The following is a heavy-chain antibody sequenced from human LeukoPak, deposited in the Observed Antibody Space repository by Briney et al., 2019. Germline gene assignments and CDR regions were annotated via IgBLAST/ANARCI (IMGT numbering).Heavy chain of an antibody. J-gene: IGHJ4*02. Sequence: GGSLRLSCAASGFTFSSYEMNWVRRAPGKGLEWVSYISSSGSTIYYADSVKGRFTISRDNAKNSLYLQMNSLRAEDTAVYYCARDRPLIVGATRAFDYWGQGTLVTVSS. D-gene: IGHD1-26*01. CDR3: ARDRPLIVGATRAFDY. CDR1: GFTFSSYE. CDR2: ISSSGSTI. V-gene: IGHV3-48*03.